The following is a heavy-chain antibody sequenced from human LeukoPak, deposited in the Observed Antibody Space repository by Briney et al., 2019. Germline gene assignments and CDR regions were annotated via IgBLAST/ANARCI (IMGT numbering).Heavy chain of an antibody. CDR3: ARASTTFDD. J-gene: IGHJ4*02. CDR1: GGSISSYY. D-gene: IGHD1-14*01. V-gene: IGHV4-59*01. CDR2: ISDGGST. Sequence: SETLSLTCSVSGGSISSYYWGWIRQPPGKGLEWIGHISDGGSTNYNPSLKSRVSISVDTSKNQFSLDLTSMTAADTALYFCARASTTFDDWGQGTLVTVSS.